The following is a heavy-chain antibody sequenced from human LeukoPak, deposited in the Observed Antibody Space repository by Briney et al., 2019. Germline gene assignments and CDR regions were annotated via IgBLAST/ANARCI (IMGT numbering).Heavy chain of an antibody. Sequence: SETLSLTCHVSGGSLSSHYWSWVRQSPEKGLEWVGQIYHTGSTHYNPSLRSRFAISVDTSKNQFFLNVKSVTAADTAVYYCAREGRWGMKYLIDFWGQGTLVIVSS. CDR1: GGSLSSHY. J-gene: IGHJ4*02. D-gene: IGHD4-23*01. CDR3: AREGRWGMKYLIDF. CDR2: IYHTGST. V-gene: IGHV4-59*11.